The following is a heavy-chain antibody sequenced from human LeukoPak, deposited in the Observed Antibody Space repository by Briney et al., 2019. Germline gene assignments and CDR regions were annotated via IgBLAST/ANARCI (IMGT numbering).Heavy chain of an antibody. J-gene: IGHJ5*02. Sequence: ASVKVSCKASGYTFTGYYMHWVRQAPGQGLEWMGRINPNSGGTNYAQKLQGRVTMTTDTSTSTAYMELRSLRSDDTAVYYCARDTYYYDSSGYSGSWFDPWGQGTLVTVSS. V-gene: IGHV1-2*06. CDR3: ARDTYYYDSSGYSGSWFDP. D-gene: IGHD3-22*01. CDR1: GYTFTGYY. CDR2: INPNSGGT.